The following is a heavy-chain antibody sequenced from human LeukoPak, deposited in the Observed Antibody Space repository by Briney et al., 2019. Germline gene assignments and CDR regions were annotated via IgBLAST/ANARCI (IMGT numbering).Heavy chain of an antibody. V-gene: IGHV4-39*07. CDR2: IYYSGST. CDR1: GGSISSSNYN. CDR3: AKGAGGFSYYNWFDP. J-gene: IGHJ5*02. D-gene: IGHD5-18*01. Sequence: SETLSLTCSVTGGSISSSNYNWGWIRQPPGKGLEWIGSIYYSGSTYYNPSLESRVTISVDTSKNQFSLKLASVTAADTAIYYCAKGAGGFSYYNWFDPWGQGTLVTVSS.